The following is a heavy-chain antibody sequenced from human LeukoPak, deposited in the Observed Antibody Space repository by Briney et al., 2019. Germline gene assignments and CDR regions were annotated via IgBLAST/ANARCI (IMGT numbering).Heavy chain of an antibody. Sequence: PAESLRLSCAACCTIFSSDAMSWVHQAPGKGLEWVSYISGSSSPIYNADPVKGRFTISRDNAKNTLYLQMNSLRDEDTAVYYCPRVRFFYDRSGYGISDYCGQGALVTVSS. J-gene: IGHJ4*02. V-gene: IGHV3-48*02. CDR3: PRVRFFYDRSGYGISDY. CDR1: CTIFSSDA. CDR2: ISGSSSPI. D-gene: IGHD3-22*01.